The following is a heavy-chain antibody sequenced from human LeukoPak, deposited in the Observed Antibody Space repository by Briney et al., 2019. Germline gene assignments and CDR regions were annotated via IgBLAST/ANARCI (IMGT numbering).Heavy chain of an antibody. V-gene: IGHV4-34*01. CDR3: ARGRAFGVLFDY. J-gene: IGHJ4*02. D-gene: IGHD3-16*01. CDR1: GGSFSGYY. CDR2: INHSGST. Sequence: SETLSLTCAVYGGSFSGYYWSWIRQPPGKGLEWIGEINHSGSTNYNPSLKSRVTISVDTSKNQFSLKLSSVIAADTAVYYCARGRAFGVLFDYWGQGTLVTVSS.